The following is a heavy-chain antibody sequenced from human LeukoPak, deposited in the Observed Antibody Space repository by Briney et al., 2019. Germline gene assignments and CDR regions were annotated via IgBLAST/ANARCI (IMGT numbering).Heavy chain of an antibody. CDR1: GFTFSSYG. CDR2: IWYGGSNK. D-gene: IGHD3-16*02. V-gene: IGHV3-33*08. J-gene: IGHJ4*02. CDR3: TKFSLRVTYSFDH. Sequence: QSGRSLRLSCAASGFTFSSYGMHWVRQAPGKGLEWVAVIWYGGSNKYYADSVKGRFTISRDNSKNTLYLQMNSLRAEDTAVYYCTKFSLRVTYSFDHWGQGTLVTVSS.